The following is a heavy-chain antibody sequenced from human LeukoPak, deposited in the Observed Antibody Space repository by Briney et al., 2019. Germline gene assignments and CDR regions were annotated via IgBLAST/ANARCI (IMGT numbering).Heavy chain of an antibody. CDR2: IVVGSGNT. CDR3: AADLPGGAMFDP. CDR1: GFTFSSST. V-gene: IGHV1-58*02. D-gene: IGHD3-16*01. J-gene: IGHJ5*02. Sequence: SVEVSCKASGFTFSSSTIQWVRQARGQRLEWMGWIVVGSGNTNYAQNFQERVTITRDMSTSTAYMEVSSLRSEDTAVYYCAADLPGGAMFDPWGQGTLVIASS.